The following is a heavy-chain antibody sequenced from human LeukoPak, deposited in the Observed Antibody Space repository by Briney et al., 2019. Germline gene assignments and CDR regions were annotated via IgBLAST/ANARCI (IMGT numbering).Heavy chain of an antibody. J-gene: IGHJ6*03. Sequence: PSETLSLTCSVSGGSISSYYWSWIRQPPGKGLEWIGYIYYSGSTNFKSPLKSRVTMSGDTSKNQFSLKLNSVTAADTAVYYCARYSVVRGVINYYYYYMDVWGKGTTVTVSS. V-gene: IGHV4-59*08. CDR2: IYYSGST. CDR1: GGSISSYY. D-gene: IGHD3-10*01. CDR3: ARYSVVRGVINYYYYYMDV.